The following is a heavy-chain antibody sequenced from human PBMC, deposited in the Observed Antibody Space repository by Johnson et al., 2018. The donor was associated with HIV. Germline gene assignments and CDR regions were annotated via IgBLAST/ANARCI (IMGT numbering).Heavy chain of an antibody. Sequence: VQLVESGGGVVRPGGSLRLSCAASGFTFDDYAMSWVRQVSGKGLEWVSGLNWSGGRKYYADSVKGRFTISRYNTKKSLYLQMNNLRPDDTAVYYCARPTGWLRAFDIWGQGTMVTVSS. V-gene: IGHV3-20*04. J-gene: IGHJ3*02. D-gene: IGHD2-15*01. CDR3: ARPTGWLRAFDI. CDR1: GFTFDDYA. CDR2: LNWSGGRK.